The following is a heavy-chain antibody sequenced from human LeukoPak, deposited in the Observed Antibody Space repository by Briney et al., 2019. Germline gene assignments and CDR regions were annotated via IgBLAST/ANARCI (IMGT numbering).Heavy chain of an antibody. CDR2: ISAYNGNT. J-gene: IGHJ3*01. V-gene: IGHV1-18*01. D-gene: IGHD6-13*01. Sequence: ASVTDSFMASGYTFTSYGTSWVRQAPGQGLEWMGWISAYNGNTNYAQKLQGRVTMTTDTSTSTAYMELRSLRSDDTAVYYCARPSQLASQRGVFDLWGQGTMVTVSS. CDR1: GYTFTSYG. CDR3: ARPSQLASQRGVFDL.